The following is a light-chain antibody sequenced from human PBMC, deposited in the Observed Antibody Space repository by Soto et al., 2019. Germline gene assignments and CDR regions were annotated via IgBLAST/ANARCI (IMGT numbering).Light chain of an antibody. CDR1: SSDFGDDKY. J-gene: IGLJ3*02. CDR2: GVN. Sequence: QSALTQPASVSGSPGQSITVSCTGSSSDFGDDKYVSWYQQQPGKGPNLLIYGVNSRPSGISNRFSGSKSGNTASLTISGLQVEDEAEYFCEAWDSSLSAGVFGGGTKLTVL. CDR3: EAWDSSLSAGV. V-gene: IGLV2-14*03.